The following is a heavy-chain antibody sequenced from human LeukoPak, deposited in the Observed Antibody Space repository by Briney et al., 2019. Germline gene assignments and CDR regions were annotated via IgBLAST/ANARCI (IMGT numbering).Heavy chain of an antibody. D-gene: IGHD6-13*01. CDR2: IYHSGST. Sequence: SQTLSLTCAVSGGSISSGGYSWSWIRQPPGKGLEWIGYIYHSGSTYYNPSLKSRVTISVDRSKNQFSLKLSSVTAADTAVYYCARGRGQQLDPSDYWGQGTLVTVSS. V-gene: IGHV4-30-2*01. J-gene: IGHJ4*02. CDR3: ARGRGQQLDPSDY. CDR1: GGSISSGGYS.